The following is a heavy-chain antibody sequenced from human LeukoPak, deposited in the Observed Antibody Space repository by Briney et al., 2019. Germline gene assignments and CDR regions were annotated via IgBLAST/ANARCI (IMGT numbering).Heavy chain of an antibody. Sequence: GGSLRLSCAASGFTFSTYGMHWVRQAPGKGLEWVSLIRYDGGNKYYADSVKGRFTISRDNSKNTLYLQMNSLRAENTAVYYCVKDPYGDYLRYFDYGGQGTLGTVS. J-gene: IGHJ4*02. CDR3: VKDPYGDYLRYFDY. CDR1: GFTFSTYG. CDR2: IRYDGGNK. D-gene: IGHD4-17*01. V-gene: IGHV3-30*02.